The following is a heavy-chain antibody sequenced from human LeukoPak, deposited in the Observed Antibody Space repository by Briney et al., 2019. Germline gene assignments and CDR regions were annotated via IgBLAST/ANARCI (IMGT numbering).Heavy chain of an antibody. CDR1: GGTFSSYA. D-gene: IGHD3-10*01. CDR3: ASPMDDDAFDI. J-gene: IGHJ3*02. Sequence: ASVKVSCKASGGTFSSYAISWVRQAPGQGLEWMGRIIPILGIANYAQKFQGRVTITADKSTSTAYMELSSLRSEDTAVYYCASPMDDDAFDIWGQGTMVTVSS. V-gene: IGHV1-69*04. CDR2: IIPILGIA.